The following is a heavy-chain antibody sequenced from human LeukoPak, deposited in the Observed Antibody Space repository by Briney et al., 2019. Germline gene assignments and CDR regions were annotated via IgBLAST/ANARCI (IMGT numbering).Heavy chain of an antibody. CDR3: ARDRYSSSSGLDF. D-gene: IGHD6-6*01. CDR2: IYSGGKT. Sequence: GGSLRLSCAASGFTVSSNYMSWVRQAPGKGLEWVSVIYSGGKTYYADSVKGRFTISRDNSKNTLCLQMNSLRAEDTAVYYCARDRYSSSSGLDFWGQGTLVTVSS. CDR1: GFTVSSNY. J-gene: IGHJ4*02. V-gene: IGHV3-66*01.